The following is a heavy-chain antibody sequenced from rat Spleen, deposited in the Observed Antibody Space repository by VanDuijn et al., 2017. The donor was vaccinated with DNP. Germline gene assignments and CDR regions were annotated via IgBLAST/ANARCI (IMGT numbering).Heavy chain of an antibody. CDR3: TTDPPYYYSSYIY. Sequence: EVQLVESGGDLVQPGRSLKLSCVASEFTFNNYWMTWFRQAPGKGLEWVASINSRGGSTYYPDSVKGRFTVSREDAKSTLYLQMDSLRSEDTATYYCTTDPPYYYSSYIYWGQGVMVTVSS. V-gene: IGHV5-31*01. J-gene: IGHJ2*01. CDR2: INSRGGST. D-gene: IGHD1-2*01. CDR1: EFTFNNYW.